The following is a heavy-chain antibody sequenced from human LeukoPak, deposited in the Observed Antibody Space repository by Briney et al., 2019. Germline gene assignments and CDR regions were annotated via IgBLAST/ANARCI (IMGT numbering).Heavy chain of an antibody. CDR3: ARTAALGYCSGGSCYSSSFDY. V-gene: IGHV3-23*01. D-gene: IGHD2-15*01. CDR1: GFTFSSYA. Sequence: GGSLRLSCAASGFTFSSYAMSWVRQAPGKGLEWVSAISGSGGSTYYADSVKGRFTISRDNSKNTLYLQMNSLRAEDTAVYYCARTAALGYCSGGSCYSSSFDYWGQGTLVTVSS. J-gene: IGHJ4*02. CDR2: ISGSGGST.